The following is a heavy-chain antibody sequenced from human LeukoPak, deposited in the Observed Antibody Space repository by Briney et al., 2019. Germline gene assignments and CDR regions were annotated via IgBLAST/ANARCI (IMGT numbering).Heavy chain of an antibody. J-gene: IGHJ4*02. CDR3: ARGPYYDFWSGSIDY. CDR2: IIPIFGTA. Sequence: ASVKVSCKASGGTFSSHTINWVRQAPGQGLEWMGGIIPIFGTANYAQKFQGRVTITADESTSTAYMELSSLRSEDTAAYYCARGPYYDFWSGSIDYWGQGTLVTVSS. CDR1: GGTFSSHT. V-gene: IGHV1-69*13. D-gene: IGHD3-3*01.